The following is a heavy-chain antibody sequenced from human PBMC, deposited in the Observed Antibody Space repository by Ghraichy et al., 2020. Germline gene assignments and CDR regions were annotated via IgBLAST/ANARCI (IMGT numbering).Heavy chain of an antibody. CDR2: IWFDGGMK. D-gene: IGHD3-16*01. Sequence: GESLNISCTASGFTFSNYAMDWVRQAPGKGLEWVGVIWFDGGMKFYGDNMEGRFTISRDNDRNTVHLQMNDLRVEDTALYYCTRGGHRSTSINYYYYGMDVWGQGTAVTVSS. J-gene: IGHJ6*02. CDR3: TRGGHRSTSINYYYYGMDV. V-gene: IGHV3-33*08. CDR1: GFTFSNYA.